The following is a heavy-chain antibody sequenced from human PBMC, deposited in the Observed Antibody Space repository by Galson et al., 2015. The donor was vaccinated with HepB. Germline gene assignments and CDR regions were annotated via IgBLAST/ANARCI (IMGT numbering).Heavy chain of an antibody. CDR2: ISNNENNT. CDR3: TTDQAVFYDNGGYYYFDH. Sequence: SLRLSCAASGFTFSKYAMHWVRQAPGKGLEDVSAISNNENNTFYAESVKGRFTISRDDSKNTLSLQMNSLKTEDTAVYYCTTDQAVFYDNGGYYYFDHWGQGILVIVSS. CDR1: GFTFSKYA. D-gene: IGHD3-22*01. V-gene: IGHV3-64*04. J-gene: IGHJ4*02.